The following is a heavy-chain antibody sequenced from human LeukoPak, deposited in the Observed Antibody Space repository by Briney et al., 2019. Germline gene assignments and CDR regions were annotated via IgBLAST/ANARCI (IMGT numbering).Heavy chain of an antibody. CDR3: ARDGSGEWPIGY. CDR2: IWYGGSNK. Sequence: GGSLRLSCAASGFTFSSYGMHWVRQAPGKGLEWVAVIWYGGSNKYYADSVKGRFTISRDNAKNSLYLQMNSLRAEDTAVYYCARDGSGEWPIGYWGQGTLVTVSS. J-gene: IGHJ4*02. V-gene: IGHV3-33*08. D-gene: IGHD3-10*01. CDR1: GFTFSSYG.